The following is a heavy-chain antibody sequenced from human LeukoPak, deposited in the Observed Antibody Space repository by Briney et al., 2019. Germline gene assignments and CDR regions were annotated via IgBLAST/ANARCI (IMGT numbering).Heavy chain of an antibody. CDR2: IYTSGST. V-gene: IGHV4-4*07. CDR1: GGSISSYY. CDR3: ARDRLLTEAFDI. D-gene: IGHD2-15*01. J-gene: IGHJ3*02. Sequence: ETLSLTCTVSGGSISSYYWSWIRQPAGKGLEWIGRIYTSGSTNYNPSLRSRVTMSVDTSKNQFSLKLSSVTAADTAVYYCARDRLLTEAFDIWGQGTMVTVSS.